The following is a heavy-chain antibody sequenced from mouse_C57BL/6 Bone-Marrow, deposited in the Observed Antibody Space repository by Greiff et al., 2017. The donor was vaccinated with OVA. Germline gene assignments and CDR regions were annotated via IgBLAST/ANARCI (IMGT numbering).Heavy chain of an antibody. CDR1: GYTFTSYG. Sequence: QVQLQQSGAELARPGASVKLSCKASGYTFTSYGISWVKQRTGQGLEWIGEIYPRSGNTYYNEKFKGKATLTADKSSSTAYMELRSLTSEDSAVYFCARRPPLLRSFDYWGQGTTLTVSS. CDR3: ARRPPLLRSFDY. CDR2: IYPRSGNT. D-gene: IGHD1-1*01. V-gene: IGHV1-81*01. J-gene: IGHJ2*01.